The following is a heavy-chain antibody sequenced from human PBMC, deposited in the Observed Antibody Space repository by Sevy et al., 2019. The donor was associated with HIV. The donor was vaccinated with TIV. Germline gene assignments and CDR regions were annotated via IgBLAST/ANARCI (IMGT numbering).Heavy chain of an antibody. CDR2: IYPDGSRQ. V-gene: IGHV3-30*07. CDR3: ARALSGGSWYSGF. CDR1: GFTFSTHT. D-gene: IGHD6-13*01. Sequence: GGSLRLSCLGSGFTFSTHTMQWVRQAPGKGLEWVALIYPDGSRQIYTDSLKGRFTISRDNSKNTLFLQMNDLRTEDMAAYFCARALSGGSWYSGFWGQGTQVTVSS. J-gene: IGHJ4*02.